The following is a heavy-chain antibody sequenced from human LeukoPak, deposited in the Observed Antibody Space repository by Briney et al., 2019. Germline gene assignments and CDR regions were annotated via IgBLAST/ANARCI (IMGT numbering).Heavy chain of an antibody. CDR2: IIPIFGTA. J-gene: IGHJ4*02. Sequence: SVKVSCKASGGTFISYAISWVRQAPGQGLEWMGGIIPIFGTANYAQKFQGRVTMTRNTSISTAYMELSSLRSEDTAVYYCARAKIAARPSILDYWGQGTLVTVSS. CDR3: ARAKIAARPSILDY. CDR1: GGTFISYA. D-gene: IGHD6-6*01. V-gene: IGHV1-69*05.